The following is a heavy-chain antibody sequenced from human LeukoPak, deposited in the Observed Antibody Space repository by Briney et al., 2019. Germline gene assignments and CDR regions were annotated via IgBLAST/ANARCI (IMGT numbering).Heavy chain of an antibody. CDR2: INPYSGAL. Sequence: ASVTVSFPTSVYTFSDFYLNWVRQAPGQGVGWMGWINPYSGALTSAQSPQGPLPLTWDTSTGTAYMDLPRLTSDDPAVYYFATATVTHPLDPWGQGTLVTVSS. CDR1: VYTFSDFY. V-gene: IGHV1-2*02. CDR3: ATATVTHPLDP. J-gene: IGHJ5*02. D-gene: IGHD1-1*01.